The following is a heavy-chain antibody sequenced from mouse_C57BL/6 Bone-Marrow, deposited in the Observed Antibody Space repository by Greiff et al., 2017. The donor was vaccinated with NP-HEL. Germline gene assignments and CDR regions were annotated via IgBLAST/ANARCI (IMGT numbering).Heavy chain of an antibody. CDR2: INPGSGGT. J-gene: IGHJ2*01. Sequence: VQVVESGAELVRPGTSVKVSCKASGYAFTNYLIEWVKQRPGQGLEWIGVINPGSGGTNYNEKFKGKATLTADKSSSTAYMQLSSLTSEDSAVYFCARGYYGSRGTDYWGQGTTLTVSS. D-gene: IGHD1-1*01. V-gene: IGHV1-54*01. CDR1: GYAFTNYL. CDR3: ARGYYGSRGTDY.